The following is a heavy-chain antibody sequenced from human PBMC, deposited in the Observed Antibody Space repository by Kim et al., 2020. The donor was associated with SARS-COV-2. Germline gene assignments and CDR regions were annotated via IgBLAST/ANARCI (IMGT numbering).Heavy chain of an antibody. Sequence: YYSDTVKGRFTISRDNSKNTLYLQMNSLRAEETAVYYCARTENYYDYMDVWGEGTTVTVSS. V-gene: IGHV3-30*01. CDR3: ARTENYYDYMDV. J-gene: IGHJ6*03.